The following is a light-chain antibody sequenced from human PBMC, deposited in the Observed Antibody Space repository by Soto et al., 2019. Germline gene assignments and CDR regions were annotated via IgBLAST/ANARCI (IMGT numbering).Light chain of an antibody. Sequence: EIVMTQSPATLSLSPGERATLSCRASQSVNSNLAWYQQKAGQAPRLLIHGTSTRATGIPARFSGSGSGTDFTLTISSLQAEDVAVYYCQQYFDTPRTFGQGTKVDIK. CDR1: QSVNSN. CDR3: QQYFDTPRT. J-gene: IGKJ1*01. V-gene: IGKV3-15*01. CDR2: GTS.